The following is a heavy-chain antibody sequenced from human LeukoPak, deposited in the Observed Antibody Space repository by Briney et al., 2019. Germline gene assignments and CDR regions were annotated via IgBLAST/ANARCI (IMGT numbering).Heavy chain of an antibody. Sequence: PSETLSLTCTVSGGSISSSSYYWGGIRQPPGKGLEWIGSIYYSGSTYYNPSLKSRVTISVDTSKNQFSLKLSSVTAADTAVYYCARGIVVVPAAKVGFYYYMDVWGKGTTVTVSS. V-gene: IGHV4-39*01. CDR2: IYYSGST. J-gene: IGHJ6*03. CDR1: GGSISSSSYY. D-gene: IGHD2-2*01. CDR3: ARGIVVVPAAKVGFYYYMDV.